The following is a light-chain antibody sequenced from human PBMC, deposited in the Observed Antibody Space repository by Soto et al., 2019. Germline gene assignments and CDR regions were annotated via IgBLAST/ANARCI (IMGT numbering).Light chain of an antibody. CDR3: QQYGSSPIT. CDR2: GAS. CDR1: QSVDIN. J-gene: IGKJ5*01. Sequence: EIVLTQSPGTLSLSPGERATLSCRASQSVDINLAWYQQKPGQAPRLLIYGASSRASGIPDRFSGSGSGTDFTLTIRRLEPEDFALYYCQQYGSSPITFGQGTRLEIK. V-gene: IGKV3-20*01.